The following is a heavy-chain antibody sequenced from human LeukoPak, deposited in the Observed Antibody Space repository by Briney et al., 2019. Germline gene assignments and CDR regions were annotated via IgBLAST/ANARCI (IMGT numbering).Heavy chain of an antibody. V-gene: IGHV3-21*01. J-gene: IGHJ6*03. CDR1: GFTFCSCS. Sequence: GGSLRLSCAASGFTFCSCSMNWVRQAPGKGLEWVSSISSSSSYIYYADSVKGRFTISRDNAKNSLYLQMNSLRAEDTAVYYCAREGGSPPGYYYYYMDVWGKGTTVTVSS. CDR2: ISSSSSYI. CDR3: AREGGSPPGYYYYYMDV.